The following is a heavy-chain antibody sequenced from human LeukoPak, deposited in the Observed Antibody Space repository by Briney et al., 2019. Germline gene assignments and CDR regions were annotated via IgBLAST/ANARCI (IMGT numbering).Heavy chain of an antibody. CDR3: ARVRGYYDSSGYDY. J-gene: IGHJ4*02. CDR1: GASISSYY. D-gene: IGHD3-22*01. Sequence: KASETLSLNCTVSGASISSYYWSWIRQPQGKGLEWIGYIYYSGSTNYNPALKSRVTISEDTSKNQISLKLSSVTAADTAVYYCARVRGYYDSSGYDYWGQGTLVTVSS. V-gene: IGHV4-59*01. CDR2: IYYSGST.